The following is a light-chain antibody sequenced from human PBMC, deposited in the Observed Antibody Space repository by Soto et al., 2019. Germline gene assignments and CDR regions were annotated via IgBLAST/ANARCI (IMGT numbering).Light chain of an antibody. CDR2: EVS. Sequence: QSALTQPASMSGSPGRSITISCTGTSSDVGAYDYVSWYQQHPGKAPKLIISEVSNRPSGVSDRFSGSKSANTASLTISGLQAEDEADYYCSSYTTDTTWVFGGGTKLTVL. J-gene: IGLJ3*02. V-gene: IGLV2-14*01. CDR1: SSDVGAYDY. CDR3: SSYTTDTTWV.